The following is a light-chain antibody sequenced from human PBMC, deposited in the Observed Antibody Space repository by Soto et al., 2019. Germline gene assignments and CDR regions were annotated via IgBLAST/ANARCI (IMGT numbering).Light chain of an antibody. Sequence: QSALTQPASVSGSPGQSITLSCTGTSSDVGGYNYVCWYQQHPGKAPKLMIYDVSNRPSGVSNRFSGSKSGNTASLTISGLQAEDEADYYCSSYTSSSTLLVFGGGTQLTVL. V-gene: IGLV2-14*01. CDR1: SSDVGGYNY. CDR3: SSYTSSSTLLV. J-gene: IGLJ2*01. CDR2: DVS.